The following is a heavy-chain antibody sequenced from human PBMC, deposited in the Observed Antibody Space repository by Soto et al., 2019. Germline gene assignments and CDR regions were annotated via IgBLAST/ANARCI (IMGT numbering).Heavy chain of an antibody. Sequence: SETLSLTCTVSGGSITSDYSCWSWIRQPPGEGLEWIGHIFDSGTTYTNPSLRSQVAISLDTSKNHFSLTLSSVTAADTAVYYCARGPSGDKVXYWGQGALVTVSS. D-gene: IGHD7-27*01. J-gene: IGHJ4*01. V-gene: IGHV4-30-4*01. CDR3: ARGPSGDKVXY. CDR2: IFDSGTT. CDR1: GGSITSDYSC.